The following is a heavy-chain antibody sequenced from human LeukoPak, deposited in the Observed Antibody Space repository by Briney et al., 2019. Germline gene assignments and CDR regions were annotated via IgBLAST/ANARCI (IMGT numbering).Heavy chain of an antibody. CDR1: GGTFSSYA. V-gene: IGHV1-69*13. CDR3: ARDRQGITKPRSFDY. Sequence: GASVKVSCKASGGTFSSYAISWVRQAPGQGLEWMGGIIPIFGTANYAQKFQGRVTITADESTSTAYMELSSLRSEDTAVYYCARDRQGITKPRSFDYWGQGTLVTVSS. J-gene: IGHJ4*02. D-gene: IGHD3-10*01. CDR2: IIPIFGTA.